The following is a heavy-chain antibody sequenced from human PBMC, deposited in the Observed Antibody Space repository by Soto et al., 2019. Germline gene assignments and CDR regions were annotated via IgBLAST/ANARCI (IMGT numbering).Heavy chain of an antibody. V-gene: IGHV3-23*01. Sequence: LRLSCAASGFTFSSYAMSWVRQAPGKGLEWVSAISGSGGSTYYADSVKGRFTISRDNSKNTLYLQMNSLRAEDTAVYYCAKIKWDIVVVPAAHDYWGQGTLVTVSS. D-gene: IGHD2-2*01. CDR3: AKIKWDIVVVPAAHDY. CDR1: GFTFSSYA. CDR2: ISGSGGST. J-gene: IGHJ4*02.